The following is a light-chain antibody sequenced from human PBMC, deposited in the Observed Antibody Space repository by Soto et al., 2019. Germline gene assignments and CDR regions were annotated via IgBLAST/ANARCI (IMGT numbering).Light chain of an antibody. CDR3: QQFGSSPWT. V-gene: IGKV3-20*01. CDR2: GAS. Sequence: EIVLTQSPGTLSLSPGERATLSCTASQSVSSSFLVWYQQKAGQAPRLLIYGASSRATGVPDRFSGSWSGTDFTLTISRLEPEDSAVYYCQQFGSSPWTFGQGTKVDIK. J-gene: IGKJ1*01. CDR1: QSVSSSF.